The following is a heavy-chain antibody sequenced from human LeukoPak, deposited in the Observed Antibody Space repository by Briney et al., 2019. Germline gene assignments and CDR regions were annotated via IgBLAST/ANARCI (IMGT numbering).Heavy chain of an antibody. V-gene: IGHV1-69*13. D-gene: IGHD2-2*01. CDR2: IIPIFGTA. CDR3: ARLFTPRYCSTTSCYWKGWFDP. Sequence: SVKVSCMASGYTFTSYAISWVRQAPGQGLEWMGGIIPIFGTANYAQKFQGRVTITADEFTSTAYMELSSLRSEDTAVYYCARLFTPRYCSTTSCYWKGWFDPWGQGTLVTVSS. CDR1: GYTFTSYA. J-gene: IGHJ5*02.